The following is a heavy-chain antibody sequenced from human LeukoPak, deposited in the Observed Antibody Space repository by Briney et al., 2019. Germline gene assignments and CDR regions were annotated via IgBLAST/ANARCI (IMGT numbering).Heavy chain of an antibody. CDR3: ARKVQWLLHFDY. CDR1: GASIRSGGYY. J-gene: IGHJ4*02. D-gene: IGHD3-22*01. V-gene: IGHV4-31*03. CDR2: IYYSGST. Sequence: SEPLSLPCTVSGASIRSGGYYWSWIRQHPGKGLEWIGYIYYSGSTYYNPSLKSRVTISVDTSKNQFSLKLSSVTAADTAVYYCARKVQWLLHFDYWGQGTLVTVSS.